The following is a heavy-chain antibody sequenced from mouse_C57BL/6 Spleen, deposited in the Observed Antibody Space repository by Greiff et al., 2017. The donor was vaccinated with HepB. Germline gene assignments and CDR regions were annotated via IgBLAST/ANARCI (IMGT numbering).Heavy chain of an antibody. CDR1: GYTFTDYY. Sequence: VQLKQSGPELVKPGASVKISCKASGYTFTDYYMNWVKQSHGKSLEWIGDINPNNGGTSYNQKFKGKATLTVDKSSSTAYMELRSLTSEDSAVYYCARSITTVVATYLYFDVWGTGTTVTVSS. V-gene: IGHV1-26*01. CDR2: INPNNGGT. CDR3: ARSITTVVATYLYFDV. J-gene: IGHJ1*03. D-gene: IGHD1-1*01.